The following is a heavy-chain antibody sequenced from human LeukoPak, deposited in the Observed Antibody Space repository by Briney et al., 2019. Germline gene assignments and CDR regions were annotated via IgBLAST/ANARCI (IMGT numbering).Heavy chain of an antibody. CDR3: ARGEDPKRYYYYGMDV. J-gene: IGHJ6*04. CDR1: GFTFSNYD. V-gene: IGHV3-13*01. Sequence: GGSLRLSCAASGFTFSNYDMLWVRQATGKGLEWVSTIGTAGDTYYSGSVKGRFTISRENAKNSLYLQMNSLRAGDTAVYYCARGEDPKRYYYYGMDVWGKGTTVTVSS. CDR2: IGTAGDT.